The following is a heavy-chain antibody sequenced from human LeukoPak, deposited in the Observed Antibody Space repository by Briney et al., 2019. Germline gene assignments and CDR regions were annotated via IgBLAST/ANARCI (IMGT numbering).Heavy chain of an antibody. J-gene: IGHJ6*03. D-gene: IGHD6-13*01. V-gene: IGHV3-15*01. CDR2: IKSKTDGGTT. CDR3: TTETVAAAGYYYYYYMDV. Sequence: GGSLRLSCAASGFTFSNAWMSWVRQAPGKGLEWVGRIKSKTDGGTTDYAAPVKGRFTISRDDSKNTLYLQMNSLKTEDTAVYYCTTETVAAAGYYYYYYMDVWGKGTTVTVSS. CDR1: GFTFSNAW.